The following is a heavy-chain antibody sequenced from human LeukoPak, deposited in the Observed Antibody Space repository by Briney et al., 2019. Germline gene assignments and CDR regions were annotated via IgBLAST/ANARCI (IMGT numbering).Heavy chain of an antibody. V-gene: IGHV1-18*01. J-gene: IGHJ4*02. CDR1: GYTFTSYG. D-gene: IGHD3-9*01. CDR3: AGAYYGILTGYYNPFDY. Sequence: ASVKVSCKASGYTFTSYGISWVRQAPGQGLEWMGWISAYNGNTNYAQKLQGRVTMTTDTSTSTAYMELRSLRSDDTAVYYCAGAYYGILTGYYNPFDYWGQGTLVTVSS. CDR2: ISAYNGNT.